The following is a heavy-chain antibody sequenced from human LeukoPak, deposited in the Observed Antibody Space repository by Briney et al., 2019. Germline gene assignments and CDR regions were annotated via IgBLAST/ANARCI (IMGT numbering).Heavy chain of an antibody. J-gene: IGHJ3*02. CDR3: GREGLVGWGDDVLDI. CDR1: GYTFTSYY. V-gene: IGHV1-46*01. CDR2: INPSGGST. Sequence: ASVKVSCKASGYTFTSYYMHWVRQAPGQGLEWMGIINPSGGSTSYAQKFQGRVTMTRYTPTSTVYMELSSLRSEDTAVYYCGREGLVGWGDDVLDIWGQGTMVTVSS. D-gene: IGHD3/OR15-3a*01.